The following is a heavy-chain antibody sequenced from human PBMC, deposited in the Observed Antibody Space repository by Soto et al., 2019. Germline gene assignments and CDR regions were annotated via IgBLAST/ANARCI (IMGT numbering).Heavy chain of an antibody. CDR1: GGSISSNY. CDR3: ARYRREAVAGYTLDN. J-gene: IGHJ4*02. Sequence: SETLSLTCTVSGGSISSNYWTWIRQPPGKGLEWIGYVYNSGSTNYNPSLKSRVTISEDTSKSQFSLKANSMTAADTAVYYCARYRREAVAGYTLDNWGQGILVTVSS. CDR2: VYNSGST. V-gene: IGHV4-59*01. D-gene: IGHD6-13*01.